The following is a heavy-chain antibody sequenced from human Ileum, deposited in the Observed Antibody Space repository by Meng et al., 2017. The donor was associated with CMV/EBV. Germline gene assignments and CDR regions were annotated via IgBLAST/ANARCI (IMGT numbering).Heavy chain of an antibody. V-gene: IGHV3-7*01. CDR3: ARDDYDFWSGYLSPRYYYGMDV. CDR2: IKQDGSEK. J-gene: IGHJ6*02. D-gene: IGHD3-3*01. Sequence: GESLKISCAASGFTFSSYWMSWVRQAPGKGLEWVANIKQDGSEKYYVDSVKGRFTISRDNAKNSLYLQMNSLRAEDTAVYYCARDDYDFWSGYLSPRYYYGMDVWGQGTTVTVSS. CDR1: GFTFSSYW.